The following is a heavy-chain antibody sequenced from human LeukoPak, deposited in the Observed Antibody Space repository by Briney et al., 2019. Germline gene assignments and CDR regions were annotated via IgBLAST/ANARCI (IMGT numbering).Heavy chain of an antibody. CDR1: GFTFRDYY. V-gene: IGHV3-11*01. D-gene: IGHD3-9*01. J-gene: IGHJ4*02. CDR3: ARRSQGDITTGDYVTEIYFFDS. Sequence: PGGSLRLSCAASGFTFRDYYMSWIRQAPGKGLEWVSYISISGSTTYYAASVRGRFTISRDNAKNSVYLQMDSLRAEDTAVYYCARRSQGDITTGDYVTEIYFFDSWGPGALVTVSS. CDR2: ISISGSTT.